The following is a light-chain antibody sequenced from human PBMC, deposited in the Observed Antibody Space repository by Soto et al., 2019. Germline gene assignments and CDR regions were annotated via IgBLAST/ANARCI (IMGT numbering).Light chain of an antibody. CDR2: SNT. J-gene: IGLJ3*02. CDR1: ASNIGRDP. CDR3: ATWDDSLEGWV. Sequence: QSVLTQPPSASGAPGQRVTISCSGSASNIGRDPVTWYLHLPGTAPRLLIYSNTQRPSGVPDRFSGSKSGTSASLAISGLQSEDEADYYCATWDDSLEGWVFGGGTKLTVL. V-gene: IGLV1-44*01.